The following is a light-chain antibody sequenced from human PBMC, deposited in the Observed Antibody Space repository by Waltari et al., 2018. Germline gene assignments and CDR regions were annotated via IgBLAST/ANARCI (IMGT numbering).Light chain of an antibody. CDR3: CSYVARSFYV. Sequence: QSALTQPASVSGSPGQSITTSCIGTRMDVGSYALVSWYPQHPGKAPKLLIYEVSKWPSGVSTRFSGSKSGTTASLTISGLQAEDEADYYCCSYVARSFYVFGTGTKVTV. V-gene: IGLV2-23*02. CDR2: EVS. CDR1: RMDVGSYAL. J-gene: IGLJ1*01.